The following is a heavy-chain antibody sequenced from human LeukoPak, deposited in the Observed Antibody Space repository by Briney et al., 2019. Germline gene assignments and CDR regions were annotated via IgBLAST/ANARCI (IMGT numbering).Heavy chain of an antibody. CDR3: ARGDRSSWFNFDY. J-gene: IGHJ4*02. CDR2: TWYDGTNK. Sequence: GLSLRLSCAASGFTFSSYVMHGVRQAPGKGLEWVAVTWYDGTNKYFADSVRGRFSISRGNSKNTLYLQMNSLRAEDTAVYYCARGDRSSWFNFDYWGQGTLVTVSS. D-gene: IGHD6-13*01. V-gene: IGHV3-33*01. CDR1: GFTFSSYV.